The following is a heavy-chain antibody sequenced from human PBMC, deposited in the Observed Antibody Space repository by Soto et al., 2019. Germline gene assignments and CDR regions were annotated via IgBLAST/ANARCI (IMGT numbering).Heavy chain of an antibody. CDR1: GYTFTSYG. V-gene: IGHV1-18*01. CDR2: ISAYNGNT. J-gene: IGHJ6*02. CDR3: ARDYYDSSGYPARGYYYGMDV. Sequence: GASVKVSCKASGYTFTSYGISWVRQAPGQGLEWMGWISAYNGNTNYAQKLQGRVTMTTDTSTSTAYMELRSLRSDDTAVYYCARDYYDSSGYPARGYYYGMDVWGQGTTVTVSS. D-gene: IGHD3-22*01.